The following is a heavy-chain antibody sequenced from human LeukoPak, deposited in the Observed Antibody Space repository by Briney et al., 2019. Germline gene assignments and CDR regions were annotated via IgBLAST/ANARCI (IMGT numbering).Heavy chain of an antibody. J-gene: IGHJ3*02. CDR1: GFTFGNYW. CDR2: IKEDGSEK. CDR3: AGRIFDI. V-gene: IGHV3-7*01. Sequence: PGGSLRLSCAGYGFTFGNYWMAWVRQARGKGLEWVANIKEDGSEKYYLDSVEGRFTISRDNAKSSVYLQMNSLRAEDTAVYYCAGRIFDIWGQGTMVTVSS.